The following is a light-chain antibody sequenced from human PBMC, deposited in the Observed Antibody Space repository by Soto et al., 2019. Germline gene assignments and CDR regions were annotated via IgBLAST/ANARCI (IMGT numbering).Light chain of an antibody. V-gene: IGKV1-5*03. J-gene: IGKJ2*01. CDR2: KAS. Sequence: DIQVTQSPSTLSASVGDRVTITCRASESVNGRLAWYQQKPGKAPKLLLYKASTSESGVPSRFSGSGSGTEFTLTISSLQPDDFATYYCQQYKSYIFVQGTKLDIK. CDR1: ESVNGR. CDR3: QQYKSYI.